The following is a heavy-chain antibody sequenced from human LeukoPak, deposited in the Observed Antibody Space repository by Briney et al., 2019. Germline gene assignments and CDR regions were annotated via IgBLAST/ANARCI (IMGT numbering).Heavy chain of an antibody. D-gene: IGHD1-26*01. V-gene: IGHV1-69*01. CDR3: AKWDDDAFDI. Sequence: ASVKVSCKASGGTFSSYAISWVRQAPGQGLEWMGGIIPIFGTANYAQKFQGRVTITADESTSTAYMELSSLRSEDTAVYYCAKWDDDAFDIWGQGTMVTVSS. J-gene: IGHJ3*02. CDR2: IIPIFGTA. CDR1: GGTFSSYA.